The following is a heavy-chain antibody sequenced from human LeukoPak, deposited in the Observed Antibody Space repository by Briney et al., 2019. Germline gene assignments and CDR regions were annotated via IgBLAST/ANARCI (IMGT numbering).Heavy chain of an antibody. V-gene: IGHV4-59*08. CDR2: VYFNGDT. D-gene: IGHD3/OR15-3a*01. J-gene: IGHJ4*02. Sequence: SETLSLTCSLSSGSISSYYWTWLRQPPGKTLQWIGNVYFNGDTNFNPSLKSRVTISVNTSNNQFSLKLTSVTAADTAVYYCARQFGLMRSYRHLDHWGPGILVTVSA. CDR1: SGSISSYY. CDR3: ARQFGLMRSYRHLDH.